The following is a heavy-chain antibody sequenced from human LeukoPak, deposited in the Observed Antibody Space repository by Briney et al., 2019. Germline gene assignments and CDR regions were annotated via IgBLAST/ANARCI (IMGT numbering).Heavy chain of an antibody. J-gene: IGHJ5*02. CDR2: ISGSSSTQ. Sequence: GGSLRLSCVASELIFSSSSMNWVRQASGKGLEWISYISGSSSTQYYADSVKGRFTISRDNVQKTLYLQMNSLRDEDTAVYYCARETLGWQPSWLDPWGQGTLVVVSS. CDR3: ARETLGWQPSWLDP. V-gene: IGHV3-48*02. CDR1: ELIFSSSS. D-gene: IGHD2-15*01.